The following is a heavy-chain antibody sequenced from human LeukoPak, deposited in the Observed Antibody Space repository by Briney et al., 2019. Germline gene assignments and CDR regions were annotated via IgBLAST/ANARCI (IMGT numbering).Heavy chain of an antibody. CDR1: GGSISSYY. Sequence: PSETLSLTCSVSGGSISSYYWSWIRQPPGKGLEWIGSIHYSGSTNYNPSLKSRVTISVDTPKNQFSLKLSSVTAADTAVHYCARGYCSGGSCYSYYYYNYMDVWGKGTTVTVSS. D-gene: IGHD2-15*01. CDR2: IHYSGST. J-gene: IGHJ6*03. V-gene: IGHV4-59*12. CDR3: ARGYCSGGSCYSYYYYNYMDV.